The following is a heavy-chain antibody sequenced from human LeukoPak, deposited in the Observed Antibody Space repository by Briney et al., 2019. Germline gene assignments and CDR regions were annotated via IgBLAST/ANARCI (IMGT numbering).Heavy chain of an antibody. J-gene: IGHJ4*02. CDR2: IYSGGST. CDR3: ARGSSSGSYMFDY. V-gene: IGHV3-53*01. D-gene: IGHD1-26*01. Sequence: GGSLRLSCAASGFTFSSYAMSWVRQAPGKGLEWVSVIYSGGSTYYADSVKGRFTISRDNSKNTLYLQMNSLRAEDTAVYYCARGSSSGSYMFDYWGQGTLVTVSS. CDR1: GFTFSSYA.